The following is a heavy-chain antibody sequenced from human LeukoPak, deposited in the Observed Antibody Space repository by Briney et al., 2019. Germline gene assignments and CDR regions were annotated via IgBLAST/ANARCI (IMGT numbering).Heavy chain of an antibody. Sequence: GGSLRLSCAASGFTFSSYGMSWVRQPPGKGLEWVSAISGSGGSTYYADSVQGRFTISRDNSKNTLYLQMNSLRAEDTAVYYCAKVGATVYFDYWGQGTLVTVSS. CDR3: AKVGATVYFDY. V-gene: IGHV3-23*01. D-gene: IGHD1-26*01. J-gene: IGHJ4*02. CDR1: GFTFSSYG. CDR2: ISGSGGST.